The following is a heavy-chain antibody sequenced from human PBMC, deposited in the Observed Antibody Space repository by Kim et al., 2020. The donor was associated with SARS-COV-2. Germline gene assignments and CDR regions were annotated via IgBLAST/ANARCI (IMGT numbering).Heavy chain of an antibody. D-gene: IGHD4-17*01. J-gene: IGHJ2*01. CDR3: AREGAGPTVTTSWYFDL. Sequence: LKSRITISVDKSKNQFSLKLSSVTAADTAVYYCAREGAGPTVTTSWYFDLWGRGTLVTVSS. V-gene: IGHV4-31*02.